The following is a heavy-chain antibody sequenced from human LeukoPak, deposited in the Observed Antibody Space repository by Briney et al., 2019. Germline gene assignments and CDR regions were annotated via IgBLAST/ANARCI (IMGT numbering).Heavy chain of an antibody. J-gene: IGHJ4*02. CDR1: GFTVSSNY. CDR2: IYSGGST. D-gene: IGHD6-19*01. V-gene: IGHV3-53*01. Sequence: GGSLRLSCAASGFTVSSNYMSWVRQAPGKGLEWVSVIYSGGSTYYADSMEGRFTISRDNSKNTLHLQMNSLRAEDTAVYYCARGAHSSGWYSGDFDYWGQGTLVTVSS. CDR3: ARGAHSSGWYSGDFDY.